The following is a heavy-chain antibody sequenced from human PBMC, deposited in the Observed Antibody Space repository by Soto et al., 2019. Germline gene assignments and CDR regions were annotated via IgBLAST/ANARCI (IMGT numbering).Heavy chain of an antibody. D-gene: IGHD6-6*01. Sequence: GASVKVSCKASGYTFTSYYMHWVRQAPGQGLEWMGIINPSGGSTSYAQKFQGRVTMTRDTSTSTVYMELSSLRSEDTAVYYCARDGVDGSSSLGNYFDYWGQGTLVTVSS. CDR3: ARDGVDGSSSLGNYFDY. CDR2: INPSGGST. CDR1: GYTFTSYY. V-gene: IGHV1-46*03. J-gene: IGHJ4*02.